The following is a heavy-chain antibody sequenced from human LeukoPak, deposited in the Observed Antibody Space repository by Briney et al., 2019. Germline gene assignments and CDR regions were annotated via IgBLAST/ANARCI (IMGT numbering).Heavy chain of an antibody. J-gene: IGHJ4*02. V-gene: IGHV4-38-2*02. CDR3: ARPAHYYDSSGYYSFRPFDY. D-gene: IGHD3-22*01. CDR1: GYSISSGYY. Sequence: SETLSLTCTVSGYSISSGYYWGWIRQPPGKGLEWIGSIYYSGSTYYNPSLKSRVAISVDTSKNQFSLKLSSVTAADTAVYYCARPAHYYDSSGYYSFRPFDYWGQGTLVTVSS. CDR2: IYYSGST.